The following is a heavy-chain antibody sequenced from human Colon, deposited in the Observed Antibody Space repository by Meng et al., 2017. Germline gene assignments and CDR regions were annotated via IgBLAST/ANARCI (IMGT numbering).Heavy chain of an antibody. CDR1: GFTFSDSY. CDR3: ARGWLAN. CDR2: SHGNTV. Sequence: SLKFSCASSGFTFSDSYLNWIRQAPGKRLERVPYSHGNTVYYADSVKGRFTISRANAKNSLYLQMNSLRDGDTAVYYCARGWLANWGQGTLVTVSS. D-gene: IGHD6-19*01. V-gene: IGHV3-11*01. J-gene: IGHJ4*02.